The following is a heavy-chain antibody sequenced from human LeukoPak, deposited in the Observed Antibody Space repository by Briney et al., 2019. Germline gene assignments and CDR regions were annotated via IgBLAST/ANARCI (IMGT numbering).Heavy chain of an antibody. CDR3: ARDRGPDCSGGSCWDY. CDR2: IYFSGTT. CDR1: GGSISSGAYY. V-gene: IGHV4-31*03. Sequence: PSETLSLTCTVSGGSISSGAYYWSWIRQHPGKGLEWIGYIYFSGTTYYNPSLESRLTISVDTSKSQFSLRLSSVTAADTAVYYCARDRGPDCSGGSCWDYWGQGTLVTVSS. J-gene: IGHJ4*02. D-gene: IGHD2-15*01.